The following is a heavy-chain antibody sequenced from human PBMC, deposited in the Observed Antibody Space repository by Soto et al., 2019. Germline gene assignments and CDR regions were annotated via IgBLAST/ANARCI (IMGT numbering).Heavy chain of an antibody. D-gene: IGHD6-13*01. CDR2: IIPILGIA. J-gene: IGHJ4*02. CDR1: GGTFSSYT. Sequence: QVQLVQSGAEVKKPGSSVKVSCKASGGTFSSYTISWVRQAPGQGLEWMGRIIPILGIANYAQKFQGRVTITANKSTSTAYMELSSLRSEDTAVYYCARLTTLSSSLDYWGQGTLVTVSS. V-gene: IGHV1-69*02. CDR3: ARLTTLSSSLDY.